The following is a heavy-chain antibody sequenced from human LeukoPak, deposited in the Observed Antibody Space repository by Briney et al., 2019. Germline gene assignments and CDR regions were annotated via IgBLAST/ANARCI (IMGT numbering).Heavy chain of an antibody. J-gene: IGHJ6*02. CDR2: INHSGST. D-gene: IGHD3-3*01. CDR3: ASANLYDFWSGYYYGMDV. V-gene: IGHV4-34*01. CDR1: GGSFSGYY. Sequence: SETLSLTCAVYGGSFSGYYWSWIRQPPGKGLEWMGEINHSGSTNYNPSLKSRVTISVDTSKNQFSLKLSSVTAADTAVYYCASANLYDFWSGYYYGMDVWGQGTTVTVSS.